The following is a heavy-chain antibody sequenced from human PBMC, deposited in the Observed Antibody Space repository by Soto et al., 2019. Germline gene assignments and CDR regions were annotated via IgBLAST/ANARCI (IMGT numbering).Heavy chain of an antibody. D-gene: IGHD3-9*01. CDR2: IIPVLGTA. V-gene: IGHV1-69*11. CDR3: ARGLSNYDRFTGYPAYYFDD. Sequence: QVQLVQSGAEVKKPGSSVKVSCKASGGTFSTYPISWVRQAPGHGLEWMGGIIPVLGTANYAQRFQDRVTITADESTSTGYMNLSSLRSEDTAFYYCARGLSNYDRFTGYPAYYFDDWGQGTLVTVSS. J-gene: IGHJ4*02. CDR1: GGTFSTYP.